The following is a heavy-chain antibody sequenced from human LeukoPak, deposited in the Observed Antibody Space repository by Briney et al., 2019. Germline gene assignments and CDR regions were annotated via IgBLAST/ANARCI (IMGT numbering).Heavy chain of an antibody. D-gene: IGHD5-12*01. CDR3: VGDQVDDTGYLR. J-gene: IGHJ4*02. Sequence: PGGSLRLSCSASGFIFSTYTMYWVRQAPGKGLEYVSVINGDGRTTYYIDSVKGRFTISRDNSKNTLYLQMSGLRADDTAVYYCVGDQVDDTGYLRWGQGTRVTVSA. CDR1: GFIFSTYT. CDR2: INGDGRTT. V-gene: IGHV3-64D*06.